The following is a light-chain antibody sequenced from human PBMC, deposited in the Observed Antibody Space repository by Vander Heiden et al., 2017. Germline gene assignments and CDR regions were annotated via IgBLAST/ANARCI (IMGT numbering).Light chain of an antibody. CDR2: EEN. CDR1: ALPSKY. CDR3: YSTDSSGNHRV. J-gene: IGLJ2*01. Sequence: SYELTQPPSVSVSPGQTARITCSGDALPSKYAYWYQQKSGQAPVLVICEENKRPSGIPGRFSGSSTGTMATLTISGAQVEDEADYYCYSTDSSGNHRVFGGGTKL. V-gene: IGLV3-10*01.